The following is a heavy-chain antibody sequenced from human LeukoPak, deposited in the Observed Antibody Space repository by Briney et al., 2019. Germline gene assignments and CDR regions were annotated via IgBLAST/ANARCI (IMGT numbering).Heavy chain of an antibody. J-gene: IGHJ4*02. CDR1: GFIFSSYE. D-gene: IGHD6-13*01. CDR2: ITSSGSTI. CDR3: ASIPSRKQLVDY. V-gene: IGHV3-48*03. Sequence: GGSLRLSCAASGFIFSSYEMSWVRQAPGKGLEWVLYITSSGSTIYYADSVKGRFTISRDNAKNSLYLEMNSLRGDDTAVYYCASIPSRKQLVDYWGQGTLVTVSS.